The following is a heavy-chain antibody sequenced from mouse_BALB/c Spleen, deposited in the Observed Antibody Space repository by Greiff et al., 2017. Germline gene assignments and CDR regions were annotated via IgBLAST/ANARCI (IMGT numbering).Heavy chain of an antibody. V-gene: IGHV5-6-3*01. D-gene: IGHD2-2*01. CDR2: INSNGGST. CDR1: GFTFSSYG. Sequence: EVQLQQSGGGLVQPGGSLKLSCAASGFTFSSYGMSWVRQTPDKRLELVATINSNGGSTYYPDSVKGRFTISRDNAKNTLYLQMSSLKSEDTAMYYCAREGIYYGYSYWYFDVWGAGTTVTVSS. CDR3: AREGIYYGYSYWYFDV. J-gene: IGHJ1*01.